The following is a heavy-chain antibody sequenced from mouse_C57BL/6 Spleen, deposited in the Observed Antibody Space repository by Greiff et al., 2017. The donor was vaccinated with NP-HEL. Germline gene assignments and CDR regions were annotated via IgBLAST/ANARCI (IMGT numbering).Heavy chain of an antibody. CDR3: ATGREGYYFDY. CDR2: ISSGSSTI. D-gene: IGHD4-1*01. CDR1: GFTFSDYG. Sequence: EVMLVESGGGLVKPGGSLKLSCAASGFTFSDYGMHWVRQAPEKGLEWVAYISSGSSTIYYADTVKGRFTISRDNAKNTLFLQRTSLRSEDTAMYYCATGREGYYFDYWGQGTTLTVSS. V-gene: IGHV5-17*01. J-gene: IGHJ2*01.